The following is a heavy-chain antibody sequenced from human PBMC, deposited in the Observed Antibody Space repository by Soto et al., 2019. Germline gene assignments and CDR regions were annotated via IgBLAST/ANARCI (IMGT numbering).Heavy chain of an antibody. J-gene: IGHJ4*02. CDR3: ASGLAAAGIGHLDY. D-gene: IGHD6-13*01. Sequence: ASVKVSCKASGGTFSSYAISWVRQAPGQGLEWMGGIIPIFGTANYAQKFQGRVTITADESTSTAYMELSSLRSEDTAVYYRASGLAAAGIGHLDYWGQGTLVTVSS. V-gene: IGHV1-69*13. CDR1: GGTFSSYA. CDR2: IIPIFGTA.